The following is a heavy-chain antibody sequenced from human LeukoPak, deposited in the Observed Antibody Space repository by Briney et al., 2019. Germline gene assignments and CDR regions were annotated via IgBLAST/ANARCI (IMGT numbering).Heavy chain of an antibody. CDR1: GGSISSTSW. Sequence: SETLSLTCAVSGGSISSTSWYSWVRQPPGKGLEWIGRIYTSGSTNYNPSLKSRVTISVDTSKNQFSLKLSSVTAADTAVYYCARGITIFGVTEDYYYYMDVWXKGTTVTVSS. CDR3: ARGITIFGVTEDYYYYMDV. J-gene: IGHJ6*03. CDR2: IYTSGST. D-gene: IGHD3-3*01. V-gene: IGHV4-4*02.